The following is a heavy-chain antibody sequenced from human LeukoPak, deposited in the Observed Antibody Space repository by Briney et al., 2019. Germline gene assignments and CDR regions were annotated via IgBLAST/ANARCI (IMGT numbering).Heavy chain of an antibody. CDR3: ARHYPPDSTFDC. CDR2: IDYSGRP. D-gene: IGHD2-15*01. J-gene: IGHJ4*02. CDR1: GASISSYY. V-gene: IGHV4-59*08. Sequence: SETLSLTCTVSGASISSYYWSWIRQPPGEGLEWIGYIDYSGRPNYNPSLKSRVTISVDPSKNQFSLKLSSVPAADTAVYFCARHYPPDSTFDCWGRGTLVTVSS.